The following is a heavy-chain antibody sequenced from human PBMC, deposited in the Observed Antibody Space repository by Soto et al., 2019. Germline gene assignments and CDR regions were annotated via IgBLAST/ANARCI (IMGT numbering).Heavy chain of an antibody. CDR2: MNADGSEK. D-gene: IGHD6-6*01. Sequence: HLVESGGGLVQPGGSLRLSCTASGFTFRNNWMAWVRQAPGKGLEWVANMNADGSEKYYVDSAKGRFTISRDNAKNSLYLQMNSLRAEDTAVYYCARRARPDFYYMDVWGKGTTVTVSS. V-gene: IGHV3-7*05. CDR3: ARRARPDFYYMDV. J-gene: IGHJ6*03. CDR1: GFTFRNNW.